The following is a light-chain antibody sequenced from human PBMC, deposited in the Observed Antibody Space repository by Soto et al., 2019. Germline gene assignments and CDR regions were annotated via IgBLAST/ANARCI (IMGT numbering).Light chain of an antibody. Sequence: AIQMTQSPSSLSASVGDRDTITCRASQDARNDLGWYQQKPGKAPRLLIYTVSTLQTGVPSRFSGSGSGTDFTLTISNLQPEDFATFYCLQDKTFPYTFGQGTKLAI. CDR3: LQDKTFPYT. J-gene: IGKJ2*01. V-gene: IGKV1-6*01. CDR1: QDARND. CDR2: TVS.